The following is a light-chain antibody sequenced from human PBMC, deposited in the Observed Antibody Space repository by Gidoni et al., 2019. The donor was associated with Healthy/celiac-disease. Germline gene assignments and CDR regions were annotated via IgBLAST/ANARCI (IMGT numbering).Light chain of an antibody. CDR2: DAS. J-gene: IGKJ4*01. CDR3: QQRSNWPPGAT. Sequence: EIVLTQSPATLSLSPGERATLSCRASQSVSSYLAWYQQKPGQAHRLLISDASNRATGIPARFSGSGSGTDFTLTISSLEPEDFAVYYCQQRSNWPPGATFGGGTKVEIK. CDR1: QSVSSY. V-gene: IGKV3-11*01.